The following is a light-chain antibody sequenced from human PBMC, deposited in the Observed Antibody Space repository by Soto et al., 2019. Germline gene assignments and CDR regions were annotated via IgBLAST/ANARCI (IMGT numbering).Light chain of an antibody. CDR3: QQRSNWPIT. CDR2: DAS. CDR1: QSISSW. Sequence: DVQMTQPPSTLSASVGDRVTITCRASQSISSWLAWYQQKPGKAPKLLIYDASSRPTDIPARFSGSGSGTDFTLTISSLEPEDFALYYRQQRSNWPITFGQGTRLEIK. V-gene: IGKV1-5*01. J-gene: IGKJ5*01.